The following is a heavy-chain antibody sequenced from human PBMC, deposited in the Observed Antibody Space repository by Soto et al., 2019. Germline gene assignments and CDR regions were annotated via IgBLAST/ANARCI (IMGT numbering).Heavy chain of an antibody. V-gene: IGHV3-30*03. D-gene: IGHD3-10*01. CDR2: ISFDENNK. Sequence: HPGGSLRLSCAASGFTFSNYGMHWVRQAPGKGLEWVTAISFDENNKYFADSVKGRFTISRDNSKNTLYLQMNSLRADDTAVYYCARAGTLGSGNYYYYYYVMDVWGQRTTVTVSS. CDR1: GFTFSNYG. CDR3: ARAGTLGSGNYYYYYYVMDV. J-gene: IGHJ6*02.